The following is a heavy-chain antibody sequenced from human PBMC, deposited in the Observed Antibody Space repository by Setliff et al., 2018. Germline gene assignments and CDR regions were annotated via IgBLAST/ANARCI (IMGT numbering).Heavy chain of an antibody. J-gene: IGHJ5*02. CDR3: ARDLVRGVIRVFRPGWFDP. D-gene: IGHD3-10*01. V-gene: IGHV3-11*01. CDR1: GFTFSDYY. CDR2: ISSSGSTI. Sequence: KPGGSLRLSCAASGFTFSDYYMSWIRQAPGKGLEWVSYISSSGSTIYYADSVKGRFAISRDNAKNSLYLQMNSLRAEDTAVYYCARDLVRGVIRVFRPGWFDPWGQGTLVTVSS.